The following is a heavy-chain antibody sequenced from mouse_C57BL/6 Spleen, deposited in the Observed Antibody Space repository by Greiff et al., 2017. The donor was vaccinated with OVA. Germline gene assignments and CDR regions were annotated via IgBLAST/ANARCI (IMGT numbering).Heavy chain of an antibody. V-gene: IGHV1-55*01. CDR2: IYPGSGST. Sequence: QVQLQQSGAELVKPGASVKMSCKASGYTFTSYWITWVKQRPGQGLEWIGDIYPGSGSTNYTEKFKSKATLTVDKSSSTAYMQRSSLTSEDSAVYYCARLGYYGSSYALAYWGQGTLVTVSA. CDR3: ARLGYYGSSYALAY. J-gene: IGHJ3*01. D-gene: IGHD1-1*01. CDR1: GYTFTSYW.